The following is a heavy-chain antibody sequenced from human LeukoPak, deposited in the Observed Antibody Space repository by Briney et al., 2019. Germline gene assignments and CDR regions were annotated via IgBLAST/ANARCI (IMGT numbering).Heavy chain of an antibody. J-gene: IGHJ4*02. CDR2: VSGSAEST. Sequence: PGGSLRLSCAASGFTFSSYWMSWVRQAPGKGLEWISTVSGSAESTYYADSVKGRFTISSDSSKNTLYLQMNSLRAEDTAVYYCAKGSLYATRAPLIEYWGLGTLVTVSS. CDR3: AKGSLYATRAPLIEY. V-gene: IGHV3-23*01. CDR1: GFTFSSYW. D-gene: IGHD2-8*01.